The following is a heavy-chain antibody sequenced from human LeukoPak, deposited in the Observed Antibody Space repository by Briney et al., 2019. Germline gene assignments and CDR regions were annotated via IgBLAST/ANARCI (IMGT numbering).Heavy chain of an antibody. J-gene: IGHJ4*02. V-gene: IGHV1-2*02. CDR1: GYTLTGYY. CDR2: NNPNSGDT. Sequence: ASVKVSCKASGYTLTGYYMHWVRQAPGQGLEWMGWNNPNSGDTHYVQKFQGRVTMTRDTSISTAYLELSRLRSEDTAVYYCARSDWAYYFDYWGQGALVTVSS. CDR3: ARSDWAYYFDY. D-gene: IGHD3/OR15-3a*01.